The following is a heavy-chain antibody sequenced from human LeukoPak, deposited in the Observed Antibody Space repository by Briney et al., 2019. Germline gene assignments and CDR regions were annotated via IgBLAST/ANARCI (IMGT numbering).Heavy chain of an antibody. Sequence: GGSLRLSCAASEFSVGSNYMTWVRQAPGKGLEWVSLIYSGGSTYYADSVKGRFTISRDNSKNTLYLQMNSLRAEDTAVYYCASQEEAVWPEPLDYWGQGTLVTVSS. D-gene: IGHD1-14*01. CDR1: EFSVGSNY. CDR2: IYSGGST. J-gene: IGHJ4*02. CDR3: ASQEEAVWPEPLDY. V-gene: IGHV3-66*04.